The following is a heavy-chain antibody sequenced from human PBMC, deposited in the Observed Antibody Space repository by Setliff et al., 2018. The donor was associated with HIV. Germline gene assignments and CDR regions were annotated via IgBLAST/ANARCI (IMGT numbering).Heavy chain of an antibody. Sequence: SLRLSCAASGFTFSNYGMHWVRQAPGKGQEWVIFIRYDGSDNYYIDSVKGRFTISRDNSKNTLYLQMNSLRDEDTAVYYCAKDVGGGSGHYPLYMDVWGKGTTVTVSS. D-gene: IGHD3-3*01. CDR3: AKDVGGGSGHYPLYMDV. V-gene: IGHV3-30*02. CDR2: IRYDGSDN. J-gene: IGHJ6*03. CDR1: GFTFSNYG.